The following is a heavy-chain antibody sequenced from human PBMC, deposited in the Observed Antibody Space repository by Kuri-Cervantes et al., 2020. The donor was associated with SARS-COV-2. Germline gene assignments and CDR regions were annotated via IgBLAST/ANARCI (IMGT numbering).Heavy chain of an antibody. CDR3: ARHCDVVVPAASNWFDP. D-gene: IGHD2-2*01. CDR1: GGSISSSSYY. Sequence: GSLRLSCTVSGGSISSSSYYWGWIRQPPGKGLEWIGSIYYSGSTYYNPSLKSRVTISVDTSKNQFSLQLSSVTAADTAVYCCARHCDVVVPAASNWFDPWGQGTLVTVSS. J-gene: IGHJ5*02. V-gene: IGHV4-39*01. CDR2: IYYSGST.